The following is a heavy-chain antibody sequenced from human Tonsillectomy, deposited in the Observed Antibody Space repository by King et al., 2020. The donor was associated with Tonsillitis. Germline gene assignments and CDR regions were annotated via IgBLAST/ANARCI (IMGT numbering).Heavy chain of an antibody. CDR2: ISDTGKST. CDR3: AREGDYGTLDY. J-gene: IGHJ4*02. CDR1: GFTFRTYA. Sequence: EVKLVESGGGLIQPGGSLRIYCAASGFTFRTYAMSWVRQAPGKGLEWVSGISDTGKSTYYADAVKGRFTISSDTSKNTLILQMNGLRADDTAVYYCAREGDYGTLDYWGPGTLVTVSS. D-gene: IGHD4-17*01. V-gene: IGHV3-23*04.